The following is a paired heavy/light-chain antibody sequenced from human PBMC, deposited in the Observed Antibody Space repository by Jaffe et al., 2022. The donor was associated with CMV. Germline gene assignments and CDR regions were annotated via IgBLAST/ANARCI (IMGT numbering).Light chain of an antibody. CDR3: SSYTSSSTYVV. CDR1: SSDVGGYNY. J-gene: IGLJ2*01. Sequence: QSALTQPASVSGSPGQSITISCTGTSSDVGGYNYVSWYQQHPGKAPKLMIYDVSNRPSGVSNRFSGSKSGNTASLTISGLQAEDEADYYCSSYTSSSTYVVFGGGTKLTVL. CDR2: DVS. V-gene: IGLV2-14*03.
Heavy chain of an antibody. Sequence: QVQLQQSGPGLVKPSQTLSLTCAISGDSVSSNSAAWNWIRQSPSRGLEWLGRTYYRSKWYNDYAVSVKSRITINPDTSKNQFSLQLNSVTPEDTAVYYCARGRPPYYDFWSGYQPDYGMDVWGQGTTVTVSS. CDR1: GDSVSSNSAA. J-gene: IGHJ6*02. V-gene: IGHV6-1*01. CDR2: TYYRSKWYN. CDR3: ARGRPPYYDFWSGYQPDYGMDV. D-gene: IGHD3-3*01.